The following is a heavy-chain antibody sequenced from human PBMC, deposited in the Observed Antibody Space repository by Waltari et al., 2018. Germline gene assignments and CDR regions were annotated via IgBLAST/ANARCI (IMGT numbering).Heavy chain of an antibody. CDR1: GYTFTSYA. Sequence: QVQLVQSGAEVKKPGASVKVSCKASGYTFTSYAMHWVRQAPGQRLEWMGWIHAGNGNRKYSQKFQGRVTITRDTSASTAYMELSSLRSEDTAVYYCARDSRIAVAGTVGAFDIWGQGTMVTVSS. CDR3: ARDSRIAVAGTVGAFDI. CDR2: IHAGNGNR. J-gene: IGHJ3*02. D-gene: IGHD6-19*01. V-gene: IGHV1-3*01.